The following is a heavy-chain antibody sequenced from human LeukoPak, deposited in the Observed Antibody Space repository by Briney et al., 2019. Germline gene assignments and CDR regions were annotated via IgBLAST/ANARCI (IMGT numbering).Heavy chain of an antibody. CDR2: INHSGST. CDR3: ARTRYYYGSGDLDP. V-gene: IGHV4-34*01. D-gene: IGHD3-10*01. Sequence: PSETLSLTCTVSGGSISSYYWSWIRQPPGKGLEWIGEINHSGSTNYNPSLKSRVTISVDTSKNQFSLKLSSVTAADTAVYYCARTRYYYGSGDLDPWGQGTLVTVSS. J-gene: IGHJ5*02. CDR1: GGSISSYY.